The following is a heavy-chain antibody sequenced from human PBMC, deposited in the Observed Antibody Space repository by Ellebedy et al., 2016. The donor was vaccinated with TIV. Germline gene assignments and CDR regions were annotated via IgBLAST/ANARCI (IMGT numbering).Heavy chain of an antibody. CDR1: GYSISSGYY. D-gene: IGHD5-18*01. J-gene: IGHJ4*02. V-gene: IGHV4-38-2*02. CDR3: ARVAAMGFDY. CDR2: IYHSGST. Sequence: SETLSLXXTVSGYSISSGYYWGWIRQTPGKGLEWIGSIYHSGSTYYNPSLKSRVTISVDTSKNQFSLKLSSVTAADTAVYYCARVAAMGFDYWGQGTLVTVSS.